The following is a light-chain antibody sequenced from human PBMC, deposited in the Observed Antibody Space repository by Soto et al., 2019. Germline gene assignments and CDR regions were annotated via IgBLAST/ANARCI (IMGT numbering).Light chain of an antibody. Sequence: DIQRTQSPSSLSASVGDRVTVTCLASQRISNSLNWYQQKPGQAPKLLIYSTSSLHTGVPSRFSGSGSGTDFTLTISSLQPEDFASYFCQQSYSAPLTFGGGTKVDIK. CDR1: QRISNS. V-gene: IGKV1-39*01. CDR2: STS. J-gene: IGKJ4*01. CDR3: QQSYSAPLT.